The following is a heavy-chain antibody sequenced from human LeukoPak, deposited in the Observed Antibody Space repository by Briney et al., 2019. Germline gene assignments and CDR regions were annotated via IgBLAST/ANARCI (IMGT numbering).Heavy chain of an antibody. CDR1: GGTFSSYA. J-gene: IGHJ4*02. V-gene: IGHV1-69*13. CDR2: IIPIFGTA. D-gene: IGHD1-26*01. CDR3: ARRQVGAANFDY. Sequence: SVTVSCTASGGTFSSYAISWVRQAPGQGLEWMGGIIPIFGTANYAQKFQGRVTITADESTSTAYMELSSLRSEDTAVYYCARRQVGAANFDYWGQGTLVTVSS.